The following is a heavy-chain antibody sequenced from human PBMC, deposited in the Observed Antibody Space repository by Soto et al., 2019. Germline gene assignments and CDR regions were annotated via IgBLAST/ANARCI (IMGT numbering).Heavy chain of an antibody. J-gene: IGHJ6*02. CDR1: GFTFSNAW. CDR3: TTHSYYYGSGYGMDV. Sequence: GGSLRLSCAASGFTFSNAWMNWVRQAPGKGLEWVGRIKSKTDGGTTDYAAPVKGRFTISRDDSKNTLYLQMNSLKTEDTAVYYCTTHSYYYGSGYGMDVWGQGTTVTVSS. CDR2: IKSKTDGGTT. V-gene: IGHV3-15*07. D-gene: IGHD3-10*01.